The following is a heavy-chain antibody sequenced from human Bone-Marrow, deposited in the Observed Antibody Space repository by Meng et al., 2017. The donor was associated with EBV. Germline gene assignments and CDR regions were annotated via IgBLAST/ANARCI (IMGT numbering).Heavy chain of an antibody. CDR2: LIPMSGAP. CDR1: GGTFSSDA. Sequence: QVQLGQAGAGVKKPGASVKVSCKTSGGTFSSDAISWVRQAPGQGLVWLGGLIPMSGAPYYAQNFQGRVTITADESTSTHYMELSNLRSEDTAMYYCASESGRGFTPDYWGQGTLVTVSS. V-gene: IGHV1-69*01. CDR3: ASESGRGFTPDY. J-gene: IGHJ4*02. D-gene: IGHD3-10*01.